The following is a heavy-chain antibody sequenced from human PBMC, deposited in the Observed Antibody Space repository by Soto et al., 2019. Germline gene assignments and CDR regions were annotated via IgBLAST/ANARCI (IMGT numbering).Heavy chain of an antibody. V-gene: IGHV1-69*06. CDR2: IIPVVGTT. Sequence: QVQLVQSGAEVKKPGSSVKVSCKASGDTFTTNSLNWVRQAPGQGLEWMGGIIPVVGTTKYAPKYQDRVTTTGDKSTNTAYMELSSLRSDDTAVYYCARGLLYATTYLDYWGQGTPVTVSS. J-gene: IGHJ4*02. CDR3: ARGLLYATTYLDY. D-gene: IGHD2-8*01. CDR1: GDTFTTNS.